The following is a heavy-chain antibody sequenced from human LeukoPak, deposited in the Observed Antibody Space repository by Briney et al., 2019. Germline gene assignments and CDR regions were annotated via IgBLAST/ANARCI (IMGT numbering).Heavy chain of an antibody. Sequence: GGSLRLSCAASGFTFSDHHMAWIRQAPGKGLEWVGRIRNKAKSYTTEYAASVKGRFTISRDDSKNSLYLQMNSLKTEDTAVYYCARVVAAVGSDYFDCWGQGTQVTVSS. D-gene: IGHD6-13*01. CDR1: GFTFSDHH. J-gene: IGHJ4*02. V-gene: IGHV3-72*01. CDR3: ARVVAAVGSDYFDC. CDR2: IRNKAKSYTT.